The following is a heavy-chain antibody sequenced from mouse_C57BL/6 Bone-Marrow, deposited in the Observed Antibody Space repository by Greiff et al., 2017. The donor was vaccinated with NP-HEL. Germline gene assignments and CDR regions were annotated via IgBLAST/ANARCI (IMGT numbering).Heavy chain of an antibody. D-gene: IGHD1-1*01. CDR2: IDPSDSYT. CDR3: ARKAYYGRSYELAY. Sequence: VQLQQPGAELVKPGASVKLSCKASGYTFTTYWMQWVKQRPGQGLEWIGEIDPSDSYTNYTQKFKGKATLTVDTSSSTAYMQLSSLTSEDSAVYYCARKAYYGRSYELAYWGQGTLVTVSS. J-gene: IGHJ3*01. V-gene: IGHV1-50*01. CDR1: GYTFTTYW.